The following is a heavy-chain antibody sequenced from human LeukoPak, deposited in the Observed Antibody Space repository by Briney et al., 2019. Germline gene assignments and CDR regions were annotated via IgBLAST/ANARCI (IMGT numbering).Heavy chain of an antibody. CDR1: GFTFSIYG. CDR3: ARGPVVVVITGAFDI. Sequence: GRSLRLSCAASGFTFSIYGVHWVRQAQGKGLEWVALIWYDGSNENYADSVKGRFTISRDNSRNTLYLQMNSLRGEDTAVYYCARGPVVVVITGAFDIWGQGTMVTVSS. CDR2: IWYDGSNE. V-gene: IGHV3-33*01. J-gene: IGHJ3*02. D-gene: IGHD3-22*01.